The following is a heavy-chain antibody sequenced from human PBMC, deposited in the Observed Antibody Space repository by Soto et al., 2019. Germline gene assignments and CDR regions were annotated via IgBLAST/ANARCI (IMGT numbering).Heavy chain of an antibody. D-gene: IGHD3-10*01. Sequence: ASVKVSCKASGYTFTSYAMHWVRQAPGQRLEWMGWINAGNGNTKYSQKFQGRVTITRDTSASTAYMELSSLRSEDTAVYYCARTFGELLSYYYYSMDVWGQGTTVTVSS. J-gene: IGHJ6*02. V-gene: IGHV1-3*01. CDR3: ARTFGELLSYYYYSMDV. CDR1: GYTFTSYA. CDR2: INAGNGNT.